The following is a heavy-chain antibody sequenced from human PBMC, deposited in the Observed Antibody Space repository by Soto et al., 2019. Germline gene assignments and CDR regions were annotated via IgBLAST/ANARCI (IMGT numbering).Heavy chain of an antibody. CDR2: IYYSGST. CDR1: GGSISSYY. Sequence: SETLSLTCTVSGGSISSYYWSWIRQPPGKGLEWIGYIYYSGSTNYNPSLKSRVTISVDTSKNQFSLKLSSVTAADTAVYYCARVGDDSGGAGSDYWGQGTLVTVSS. J-gene: IGHJ4*02. V-gene: IGHV4-59*01. D-gene: IGHD3-16*01. CDR3: ARVGDDSGGAGSDY.